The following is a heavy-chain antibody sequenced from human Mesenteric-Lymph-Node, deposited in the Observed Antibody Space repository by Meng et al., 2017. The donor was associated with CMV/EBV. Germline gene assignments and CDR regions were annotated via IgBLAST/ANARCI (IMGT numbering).Heavy chain of an antibody. D-gene: IGHD2-2*02. CDR2: IHYSGST. CDR3: ARVVVVVLAAIPWRYYYYGMDV. Sequence: SDTLSLTCTASGGSISSYYWTGSRQPPGKGLEQIGYIHYSGSTNYNPSLKSRVTISVDTSKNQLSLKLSSVTAADTAVYYCARVVVVVLAAIPWRYYYYGMDVWGQGTTVTVSS. CDR1: GGSISSYY. J-gene: IGHJ6*02. V-gene: IGHV4-59*12.